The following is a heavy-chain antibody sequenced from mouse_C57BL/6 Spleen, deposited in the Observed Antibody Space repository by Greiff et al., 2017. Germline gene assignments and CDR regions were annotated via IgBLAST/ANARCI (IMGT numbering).Heavy chain of an antibody. CDR1: GYAFSSSW. Sequence: QVQLQQSGPELVKPGASVKISCKASGYAFSSSWMNWVKQRPGKGLEWIGRIYPGDGDTNYNGKFKGKATLTADKSSSTAYMQLSSLTSEDSAVYFCARRVGATERNFYYWGQGTTLTVSS. D-gene: IGHD1-1*01. J-gene: IGHJ2*01. CDR2: IYPGDGDT. V-gene: IGHV1-82*01. CDR3: ARRVGATERNFYY.